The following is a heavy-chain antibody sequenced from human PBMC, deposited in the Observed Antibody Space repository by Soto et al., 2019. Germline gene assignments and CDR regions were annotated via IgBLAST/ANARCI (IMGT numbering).Heavy chain of an antibody. J-gene: IGHJ6*03. CDR1: GYTFTSYG. D-gene: IGHD3-10*01. V-gene: IGHV1-18*01. CDR2: ISAYNGNT. CDR3: ASDGSGRPNYYYMDV. Sequence: GASVKVSCKASGYTFTSYGISWVRQAPGQGLEWMGWISAYNGNTNYAQKLQGRVTMTTDTSTSTAYMELRSLRSDDTAVYYCASDGSGRPNYYYMDVWGKGTTVTVSS.